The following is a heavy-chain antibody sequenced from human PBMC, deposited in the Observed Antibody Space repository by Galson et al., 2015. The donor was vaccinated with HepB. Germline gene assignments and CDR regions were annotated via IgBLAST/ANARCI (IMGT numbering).Heavy chain of an antibody. CDR3: ARRGSCYGACNWFDP. Sequence: QSGAEVKKPGESLKISCKGSGYSFSKYWIGWVRQMPGKGLEWMGIVYPGDSNTRYSPSFQGQVTISADKSISTAYLQWSSLKASDTAMYYCARRGSCYGACNWFDPWGQGTLVTVSS. CDR1: GYSFSKYW. V-gene: IGHV5-51*01. CDR2: VYPGDSNT. D-gene: IGHD2-15*01. J-gene: IGHJ5*02.